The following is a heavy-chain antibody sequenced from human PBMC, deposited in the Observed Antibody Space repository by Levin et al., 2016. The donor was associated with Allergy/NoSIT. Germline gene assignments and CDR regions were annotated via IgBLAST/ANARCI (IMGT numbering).Heavy chain of an antibody. CDR2: VNPYNGNT. Sequence: ASVKVSCKASGYSFSSYSITWMRQAPGQGLEWVGWVNPYNGNTKYGQKFQGRVIMTTSANTAYMDLRRLGSADTAVYYCARDVNYDYVWENYRINYRFGLDVWGQGTAITVSS. CDR1: GYSFSSYS. V-gene: IGHV1-18*01. CDR3: ARDVNYDYVWENYRINYRFGLDV. D-gene: IGHD3-16*01. J-gene: IGHJ6*02.